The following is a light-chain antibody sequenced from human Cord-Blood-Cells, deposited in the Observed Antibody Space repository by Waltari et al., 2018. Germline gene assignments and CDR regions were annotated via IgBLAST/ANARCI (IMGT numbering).Light chain of an antibody. Sequence: QSALTKPRSVPVPPGQSVTIACIGTTGDVVGYNYFSWYQQHPAKAPKLIIYDISKRPSGVPERFSGSKSGNSASLTIAGLQAVDEADYYCCSYAGSYTVFGGGTKLTVL. CDR1: TGDVVGYNY. CDR3: CSYAGSYTV. V-gene: IGLV2-11*01. J-gene: IGLJ3*02. CDR2: DIS.